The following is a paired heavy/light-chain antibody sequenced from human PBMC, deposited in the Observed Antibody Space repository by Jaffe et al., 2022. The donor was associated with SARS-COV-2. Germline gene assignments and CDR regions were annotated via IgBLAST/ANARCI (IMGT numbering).Light chain of an antibody. Sequence: EIVMTQSPATLSVSPGERATLSCRASQSVSSNLAWYQQKPGQAPRLLIYGASTRATGIPARFSGSGSGTEFTLTISSLQSEDFAVYYCQQYNNWVLTFGGGTKVEIK. CDR2: GAS. V-gene: IGKV3-15*01. CDR3: QQYNNWVLT. J-gene: IGKJ4*01. CDR1: QSVSSN.
Heavy chain of an antibody. CDR3: ARDFGYFDWLSPADYYYGMDV. CDR2: INPNSGGT. Sequence: QVQLVQSGAEVKKPGASVKVSCKASGYTFTGYYMHWVRQAPGQGLEWMGWINPNSGGTNYAQKFQGRVTMTRDTSISTAYMELSRLRSDDTAVYYCARDFGYFDWLSPADYYYGMDVWGQGTTVTVSS. V-gene: IGHV1-2*02. CDR1: GYTFTGYY. J-gene: IGHJ6*02. D-gene: IGHD3-9*01.